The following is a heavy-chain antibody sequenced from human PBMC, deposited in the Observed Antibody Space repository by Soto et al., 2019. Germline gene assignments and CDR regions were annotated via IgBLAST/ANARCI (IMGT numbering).Heavy chain of an antibody. CDR3: ARDRRDSRGALGWFDP. CDR1: GYTFTSYY. V-gene: IGHV1-46*01. J-gene: IGHJ5*02. Sequence: QVQLVQSGAEVKKPGASVKVSCKASGYTFTSYYMHWVRQAPGQGLEWMGIINPSGGSTSYAQKFQGRVTMTRDTSTSTVYMELSSLRSEDTAVYYCARDRRDSRGALGWFDPWGQGTLVTVSS. CDR2: INPSGGST. D-gene: IGHD3-22*01.